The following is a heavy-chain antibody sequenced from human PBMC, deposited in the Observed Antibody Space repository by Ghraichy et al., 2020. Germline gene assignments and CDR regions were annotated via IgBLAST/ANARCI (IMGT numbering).Heavy chain of an antibody. CDR1: GYTFTGYY. D-gene: IGHD6-6*01. V-gene: IGHV1-2*02. CDR2: INPNSGGT. J-gene: IGHJ4*02. CDR3: ARDSSSSSQDFDY. Sequence: ASVKVSCKASGYTFTGYYMHWVRQAPGQGLEWMGWINPNSGGTNYAQKFQGRVTMTRDTSISTAYMELSRLRSDDTAVYYCARDSSSSSQDFDYWGQGTLVTVSS.